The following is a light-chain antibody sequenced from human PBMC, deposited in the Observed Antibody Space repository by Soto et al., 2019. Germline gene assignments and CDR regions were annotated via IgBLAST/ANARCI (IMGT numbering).Light chain of an antibody. J-gene: IGLJ1*01. Sequence: QPGLSHPPSASRTPGHRVTISCSGTSSNIGSNTVNWYQQLPGTAPKLLIYSNNQRPSGVPDRFSGSKSGTSASLAISGLQSEDEADYYCAAWDDSLNARSVFGTGTKVTVL. CDR3: AAWDDSLNARSV. V-gene: IGLV1-44*01. CDR2: SNN. CDR1: SSNIGSNT.